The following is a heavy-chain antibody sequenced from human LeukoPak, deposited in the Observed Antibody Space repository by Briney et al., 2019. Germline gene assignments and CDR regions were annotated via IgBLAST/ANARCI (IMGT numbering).Heavy chain of an antibody. CDR3: AKDRAYCSGGSCYYSGFDY. D-gene: IGHD2-15*01. CDR1: GFTFSNYA. Sequence: AEGSLRLSCAASGFTFSNYAMGWVRQAPGKGLEWVSAISSSGGSTYYADSVKGRFTISRDNSKLYLQMNSLRAGDTAVYYCAKDRAYCSGGSCYYSGFDYWGQGTLVTVSS. V-gene: IGHV3-23*01. CDR2: ISSSGGST. J-gene: IGHJ4*02.